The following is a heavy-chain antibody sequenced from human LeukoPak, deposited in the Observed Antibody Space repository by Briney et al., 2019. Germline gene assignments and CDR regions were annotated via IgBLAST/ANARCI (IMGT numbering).Heavy chain of an antibody. CDR2: ISGSGGST. J-gene: IGHJ4*02. CDR3: AKAVWFGELFGPVDY. Sequence: GGSLRLSCAASGFTFSSYAMSWVRQAPGKGLEWVSAISGSGGSTCYADSVKGRFTISRDNPKNTLYLQMNSPRAEDTAVYYCAKAVWFGELFGPVDYWGQGTLVTVSS. D-gene: IGHD3-10*01. V-gene: IGHV3-23*01. CDR1: GFTFSSYA.